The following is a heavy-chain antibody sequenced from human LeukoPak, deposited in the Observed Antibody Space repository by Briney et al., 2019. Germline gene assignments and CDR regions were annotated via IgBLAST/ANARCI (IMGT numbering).Heavy chain of an antibody. J-gene: IGHJ4*02. Sequence: RGSLRLSCAASGNYWMHWVRQAPGKGLVWVSHINSDGSWTGYADSVKGRFTISKDNAKNTVYLQMNNLRAEDTAVYYCVSFYETYWGRGTLVTVSS. CDR3: VSFYETY. D-gene: IGHD2-2*01. CDR1: GNYW. CDR2: INSDGSWT. V-gene: IGHV3-74*01.